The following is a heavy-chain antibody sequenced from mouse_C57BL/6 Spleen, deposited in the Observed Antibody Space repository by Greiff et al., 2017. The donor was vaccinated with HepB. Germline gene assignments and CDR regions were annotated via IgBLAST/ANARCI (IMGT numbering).Heavy chain of an antibody. J-gene: IGHJ2*01. Sequence: QVQLQQPGAELVRPGTSVKLSCKASGYTFTSYWMHWVKQRPGQGLEWIGVIDPSDSYTNYNQKFKGKATLTVDTSSSTAYMQLSSLTSEDSAVYYGARPTPSYGYETYFDYGGQGTTLTVSS. CDR3: ARPTPSYGYETYFDY. V-gene: IGHV1-59*01. CDR2: IDPSDSYT. D-gene: IGHD2-2*01. CDR1: GYTFTSYW.